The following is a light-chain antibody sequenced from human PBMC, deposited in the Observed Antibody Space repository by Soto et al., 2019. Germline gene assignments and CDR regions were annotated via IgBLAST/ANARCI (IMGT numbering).Light chain of an antibody. J-gene: IGKJ2*01. CDR2: ATS. Sequence: DIRMTQSPSSVSASVGDRVTITCRASQGISNWLAWYQQKAGKAPKLLIYATSTLQSGVPSRFRGSGSGTEFTLTISSLQPEDVATYYCQQANSFPYTFGQGTKPEIK. CDR1: QGISNW. V-gene: IGKV1-12*01. CDR3: QQANSFPYT.